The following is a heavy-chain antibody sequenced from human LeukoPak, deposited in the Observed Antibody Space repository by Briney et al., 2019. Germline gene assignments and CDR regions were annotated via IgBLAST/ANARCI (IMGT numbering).Heavy chain of an antibody. Sequence: RASVKVSCKASGYTFTSYDINWVRQATGQGLEWMGWMNPNSGNTGYAQKFQGRVTMTRNTSISTAYMERSSLRSEDTAVYYCARLDGSESDAFDIWGQGTMVTVSS. CDR1: GYTFTSYD. D-gene: IGHD3-10*01. CDR3: ARLDGSESDAFDI. V-gene: IGHV1-8*01. J-gene: IGHJ3*02. CDR2: MNPNSGNT.